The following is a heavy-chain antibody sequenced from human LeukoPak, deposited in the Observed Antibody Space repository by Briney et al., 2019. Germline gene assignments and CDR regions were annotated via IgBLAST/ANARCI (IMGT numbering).Heavy chain of an antibody. CDR1: GGSFSGYY. CDR3: ARGELSWSGYYSFDY. CDR2: INHSGST. Sequence: SETLSLTCAVYGGSFSGYYWSWIRQPPGKGLEWIGEINHSGSTNYNPSLKSRVTISVDTSKNQFSLKLSSVTAGDTAVYYCARGELSWSGYYSFDYWGQGTLVTVSS. V-gene: IGHV4-34*01. D-gene: IGHD3-3*01. J-gene: IGHJ4*02.